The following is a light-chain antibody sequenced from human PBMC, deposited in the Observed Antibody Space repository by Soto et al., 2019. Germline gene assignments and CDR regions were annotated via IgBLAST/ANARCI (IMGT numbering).Light chain of an antibody. V-gene: IGKV3-20*01. Sequence: ESVLTQSPGTLSLSPGERATLSCRTSQSVTRNFLAWYQQRPGQAPRLLIYGASNRATGIPDRFSGSASGTDFTLTISRLEPEDFAVYSCQEYSRSPGWTFGQGTKVEIK. CDR3: QEYSRSPGWT. J-gene: IGKJ1*01. CDR2: GAS. CDR1: QSVTRNF.